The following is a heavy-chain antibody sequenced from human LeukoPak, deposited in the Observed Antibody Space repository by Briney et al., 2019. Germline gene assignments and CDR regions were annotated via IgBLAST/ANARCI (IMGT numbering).Heavy chain of an antibody. CDR3: ARGTYCSGGSCYSADY. CDR2: IIPIFGTA. V-gene: IGHV1-69*05. Sequence: SVKVSCKASGATFTSYAISWVRQAPGQGLEWMGGIIPIFGTANYAQKFQGRVPITTDESTSTAYMELSSLRSEDTAVYYCARGTYCSGGSCYSADYWGQGTLVTVSS. D-gene: IGHD2-15*01. J-gene: IGHJ4*02. CDR1: GATFTSYA.